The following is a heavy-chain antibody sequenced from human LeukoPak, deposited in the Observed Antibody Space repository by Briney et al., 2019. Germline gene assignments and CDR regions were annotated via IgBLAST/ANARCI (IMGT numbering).Heavy chain of an antibody. D-gene: IGHD4-23*01. J-gene: IGHJ4*02. CDR1: Y. CDR3: ARDLLNEGNHPDY. V-gene: IGHV4-30-4*08. Sequence: YMSWIRQPPGKGLEWIGYIYYSGSTYYNPSLKSRVTISVDTSKNQFSLKLSSVTAADTAVYYCARDLLNEGNHPDYWGQGTLVTVSS. CDR2: IYYSGST.